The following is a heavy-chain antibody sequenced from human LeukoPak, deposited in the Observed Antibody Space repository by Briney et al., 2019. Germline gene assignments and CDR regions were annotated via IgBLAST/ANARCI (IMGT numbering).Heavy chain of an antibody. CDR3: AATCLFGQGGKPVNYFDL. CDR1: GFTVSSS. V-gene: IGHV3-21*06. J-gene: IGHJ2*01. Sequence: GGSLRLSCAASGFTVSSSMHWVRQAPGKGLDWVSSISSNSIYIYYATSVEGRFTISRDNAKNSLYLQMNTLRAEDTAVYYCAATCLFGQGGKPVNYFDLWGRGTLVTVSS. D-gene: IGHD4-23*01. CDR2: ISSNSIYI.